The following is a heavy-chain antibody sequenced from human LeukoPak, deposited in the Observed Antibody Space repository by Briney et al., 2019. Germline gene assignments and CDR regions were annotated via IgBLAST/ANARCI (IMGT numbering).Heavy chain of an antibody. CDR1: GYTFTSYG. CDR2: INPNSGGT. D-gene: IGHD3-3*01. V-gene: IGHV1-2*02. J-gene: IGHJ4*02. CDR3: ARATASGFGVVIILY. Sequence: GASVKVSCKASGYTFTSYGISWVRQAPGQGLEWMGWINPNSGGTNYAQKFQGRVTMTRDTSISTAYMELSRLRSDDTAVYYCARATASGFGVVIILYWGQGTLVTVSS.